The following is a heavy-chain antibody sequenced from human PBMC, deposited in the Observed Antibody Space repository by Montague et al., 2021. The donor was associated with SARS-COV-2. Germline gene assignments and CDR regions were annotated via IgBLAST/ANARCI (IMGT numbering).Heavy chain of an antibody. CDR1: GGSISSSSYY. Sequence: SETLPLTCTVSGGSISSSSYYWGWIRQPPGKGLEWIGNIFYSGSTYYNTSLKSRVTISVDTSKNQFPLRLSSVTAADTAVYYCARLPYFYDSTHAFDIWGQGTMVTVSS. J-gene: IGHJ3*02. D-gene: IGHD3-22*01. CDR2: IFYSGST. V-gene: IGHV4-39*01. CDR3: ARLPYFYDSTHAFDI.